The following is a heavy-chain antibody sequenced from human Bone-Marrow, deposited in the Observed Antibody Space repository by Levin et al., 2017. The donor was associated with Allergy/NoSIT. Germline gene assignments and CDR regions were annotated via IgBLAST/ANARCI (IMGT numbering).Heavy chain of an antibody. CDR1: GGSISSGDYY. CDR2: ISDSGST. D-gene: IGHD3-22*01. V-gene: IGHV4-30-4*01. CDR3: AREGEYYDSRGNYYVSDY. J-gene: IGHJ4*02. Sequence: SQTLSLTCSVSGGSISSGDYYWSWIRQPPGKGLEWIGYISDSGSTSYNPSLKSRVIISVDASKNQFFLKLSSVTAADTAVYYCAREGEYYDSRGNYYVSDYWGQGTLVTVSS.